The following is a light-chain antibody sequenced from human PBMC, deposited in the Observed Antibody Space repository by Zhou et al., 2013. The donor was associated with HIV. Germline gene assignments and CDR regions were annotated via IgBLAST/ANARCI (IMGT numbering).Light chain of an antibody. V-gene: IGKV1D-13*01. Sequence: AIQLTQSPSSLSASVGDRVTITCRASQGISSALAWYQQKPGKAPKLLIYDASSLESGVPSRFSGSGSGTDFTLTINSLQPEDFAAYYCQQFNDYGLTFGGGTKVEIK. CDR3: QQFNDYGLT. J-gene: IGKJ4*01. CDR1: QGISSA. CDR2: DAS.